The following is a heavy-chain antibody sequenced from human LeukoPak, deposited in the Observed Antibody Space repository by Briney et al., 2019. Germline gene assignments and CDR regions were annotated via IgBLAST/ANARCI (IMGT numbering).Heavy chain of an antibody. Sequence: PGGSLRLSCAASGFTLSDYAMHWVRQAPGKGLEWVSGISDSGGSTFYADSVKGRFTISRDNSKNILYLQMNSLRADDTAVYYCAKVSESNYDILTGYYTPYYFDYWGQGTLVTVSS. CDR2: ISDSGGST. CDR1: GFTLSDYA. D-gene: IGHD3-9*01. CDR3: AKVSESNYDILTGYYTPYYFDY. J-gene: IGHJ4*02. V-gene: IGHV3-23*01.